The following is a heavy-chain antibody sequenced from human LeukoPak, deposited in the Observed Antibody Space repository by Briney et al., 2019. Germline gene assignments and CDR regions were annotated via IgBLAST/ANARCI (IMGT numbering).Heavy chain of an antibody. D-gene: IGHD2-2*02. J-gene: IGHJ4*02. CDR2: IKPDGGHQ. CDR3: ARRCISTSCYIY. CDR1: GLAFSDYW. Sequence: GGSLRLSCAASGLAFSDYWMSWVRQAPGKGLEWAANIKPDGGHQNYVDSVKGRFTISTDSAKSSLYLQMNSLRAEDTAVYYCARRCISTSCYIYWGQGTLVTVSS. V-gene: IGHV3-7*03.